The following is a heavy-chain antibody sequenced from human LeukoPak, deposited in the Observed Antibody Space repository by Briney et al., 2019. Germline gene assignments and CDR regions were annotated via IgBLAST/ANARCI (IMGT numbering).Heavy chain of an antibody. CDR1: GFTFSDYY. CDR3: ARVRYCSSTSCEGPYYFDY. J-gene: IGHJ4*02. D-gene: IGHD2-2*01. V-gene: IGHV3-11*06. Sequence: GGSLRLSCAASGFTFSDYYMSWIRQAPGKGLEWVSYISSSSSYTNYADSAKGRFTISRDNAKNSLYLQMNSLRAEDTAVYYCARVRYCSSTSCEGPYYFDYWGQGTLVTVSS. CDR2: ISSSSSYT.